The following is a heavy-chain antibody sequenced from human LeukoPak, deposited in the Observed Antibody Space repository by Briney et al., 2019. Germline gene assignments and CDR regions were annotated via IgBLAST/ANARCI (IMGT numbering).Heavy chain of an antibody. V-gene: IGHV3-23*01. CDR2: ISGRANSA. J-gene: IGHJ4*02. Sequence: GGSLRLSCAASGFTFSTYAISWVRQAPGKGLEWLSVISGRANSAYYADSVKGRFTISRDNAKNSLYLQMNSLRAEDTAVYYCARGIAAAGTVYWGQGTLVTVSS. CDR1: GFTFSTYA. D-gene: IGHD6-13*01. CDR3: ARGIAAAGTVY.